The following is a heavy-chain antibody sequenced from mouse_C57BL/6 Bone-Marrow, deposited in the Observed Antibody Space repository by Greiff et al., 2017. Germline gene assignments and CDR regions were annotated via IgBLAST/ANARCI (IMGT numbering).Heavy chain of an antibody. CDR3: ERRTVVDYYAMDY. D-gene: IGHD1-1*01. J-gene: IGHJ4*01. CDR2: IHPNSGST. CDR1: GYTFTSYW. Sequence: QVQLQQPGAELVKPGASVKLSCKASGYTFTSYWMHWVKQRPGQGLEWIGMIHPNSGSTNYNEKFKSKATLTVDKSSSTAYMQLSSLTSEDSAVXYCERRTVVDYYAMDYWGQGTSVTVSA. V-gene: IGHV1-64*01.